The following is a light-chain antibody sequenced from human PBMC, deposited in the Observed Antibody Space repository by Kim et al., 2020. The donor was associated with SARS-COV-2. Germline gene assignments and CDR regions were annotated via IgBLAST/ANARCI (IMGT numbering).Light chain of an antibody. CDR1: SSDVGGYNY. Sequence: PGQSVTISCSGTSSDVGGYNYVSWYQQYPGKAPKLMIYEVSKRTSGVPDRFSGSKSGNTASLTVSGLQAEDEADYYCSSYTGSNLVFGGGTKLTVL. J-gene: IGLJ3*02. CDR3: SSYTGSNLV. CDR2: EVS. V-gene: IGLV2-8*01.